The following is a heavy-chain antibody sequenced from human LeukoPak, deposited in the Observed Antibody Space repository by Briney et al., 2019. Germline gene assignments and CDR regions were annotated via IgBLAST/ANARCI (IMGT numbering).Heavy chain of an antibody. V-gene: IGHV3-23*01. CDR1: GFTFSSYA. CDR3: AGSWSPYDAFDI. J-gene: IGHJ3*02. D-gene: IGHD6-13*01. Sequence: TGGSLRLSCAASGFTFSSYAMSWVRQAPGKGLEWVSAISGSGGSTYYADSVKGRFTISRDNSKNTLYLQMNSLRAEDTAVYYCAGSWSPYDAFDIWGQGTMVSVSS. CDR2: ISGSGGST.